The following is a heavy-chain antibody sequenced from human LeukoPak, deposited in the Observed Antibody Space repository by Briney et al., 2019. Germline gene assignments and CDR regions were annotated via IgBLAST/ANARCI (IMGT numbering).Heavy chain of an antibody. D-gene: IGHD3-16*01. CDR3: ARWKITFGGVIGFFDY. CDR2: IYYSGST. J-gene: IGHJ4*02. V-gene: IGHV4-59*01. Sequence: SETLSLTCTVSGGSISSYYWSWIRQPPGKGLEWIGYIYYSGSTNYNPSLKSRVTISVDTSKNQFSLKLSSVTAADTAVYYCARWKITFGGVIGFFDYWGQGTLVTVSS. CDR1: GGSISSYY.